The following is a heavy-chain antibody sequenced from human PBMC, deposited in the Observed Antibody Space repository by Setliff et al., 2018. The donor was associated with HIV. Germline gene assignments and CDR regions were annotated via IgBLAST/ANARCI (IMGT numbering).Heavy chain of an antibody. D-gene: IGHD3-16*01. CDR1: GYSFITYW. CDR3: ARFYGSYDVGGFDI. Sequence: GESLKISCMGSGYSFITYWIGWVRQRPGKGLEWMGIMNPDGSNTRYSPSFQGQVTISVDESISTAYLQWSSLKASDTAFYYCARFYGSYDVGGFDIWGQGTKVTVSS. V-gene: IGHV5-51*01. CDR2: MNPDGSNT. J-gene: IGHJ3*02.